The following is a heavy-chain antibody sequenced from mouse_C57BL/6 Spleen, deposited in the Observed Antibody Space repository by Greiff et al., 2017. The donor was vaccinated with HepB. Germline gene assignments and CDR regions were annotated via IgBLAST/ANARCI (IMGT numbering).Heavy chain of an antibody. V-gene: IGHV1-19*01. D-gene: IGHD3-3*01. CDR1: GYTFTDYY. CDR2: INPYNGGT. CDR3: AREGTTPAWFAY. Sequence: EVQLQQSGPVLVKPGASVKMSCKASGYTFTDYYMNWVKQSHGKSLEWIGVINPYNGGTSYNQKFKGKATLTVDKSSSTAYMELNSLTSEDSAVYYCAREGTTPAWFAYWGQGLWSLSLQ. J-gene: IGHJ3*01.